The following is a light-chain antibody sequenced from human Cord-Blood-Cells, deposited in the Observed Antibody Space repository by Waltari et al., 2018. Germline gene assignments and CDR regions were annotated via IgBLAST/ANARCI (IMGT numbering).Light chain of an antibody. CDR3: QSYDSSNHVV. CDR1: SGSIASNY. CDR2: EDN. V-gene: IGLV6-57*01. J-gene: IGLJ2*01. Sequence: NFMLTQPHSVSESPGKTVTISCTRSSGSIASNYVQWYQQRPGSSPTTVIYEDNQRPSGVPDRLPGSIDSSSNSASLTISGLKTEDEADYDCQSYDSSNHVVFGGGTKLTVL.